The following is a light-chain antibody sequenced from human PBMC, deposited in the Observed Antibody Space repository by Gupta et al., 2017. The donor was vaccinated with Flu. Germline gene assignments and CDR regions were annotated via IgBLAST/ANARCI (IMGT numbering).Light chain of an antibody. CDR3: SAWDDSLNGHYV. J-gene: IGLJ1*01. CDR1: SKIGTIP. CDR2: SFN. Sequence: SKIGTIPVHWYQQLPGTAPKLLIYSFNHRPSGIPDRFSGSKSDTSASLAISGLQFEDEADYYCSAWDDSLNGHYVFGTGTKVTVL. V-gene: IGLV1-44*01.